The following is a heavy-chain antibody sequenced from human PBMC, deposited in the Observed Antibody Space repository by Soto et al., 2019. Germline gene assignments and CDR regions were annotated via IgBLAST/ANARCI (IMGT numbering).Heavy chain of an antibody. CDR2: IWFDGSTK. CDR3: ARSPPGIAAGGDHFDY. V-gene: IGHV3-33*01. CDR1: GFTFSSYA. J-gene: IGHJ4*02. D-gene: IGHD6-13*01. Sequence: PGGSLRLSCAASGFTFSSYAMHWVRQAPGKGLEWVAMIWFDGSTKYYADSMKGRFTISRDNSKNTLYLQMNSLRAEDTAIYYCARSPPGIAAGGDHFDYWGQGALVTVSS.